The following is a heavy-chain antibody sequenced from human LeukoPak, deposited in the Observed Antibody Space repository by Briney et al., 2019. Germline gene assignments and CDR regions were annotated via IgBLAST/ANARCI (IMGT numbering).Heavy chain of an antibody. CDR2: IRYDGSNK. V-gene: IGHV3-30*02. CDR3: AKGGAVSSKSITMVRGTRRYYYYMDV. Sequence: GGSLRLSCAASGFTFSSYGMHWVRQAPGKGLEWVAFIRYDGSNKYYADSVKGRFTISRDNSKNTLYLQMNSLRAEDTAVYYCAKGGAVSSKSITMVRGTRRYYYYMDVWGKGTTVTISS. J-gene: IGHJ6*03. CDR1: GFTFSSYG. D-gene: IGHD3-10*01.